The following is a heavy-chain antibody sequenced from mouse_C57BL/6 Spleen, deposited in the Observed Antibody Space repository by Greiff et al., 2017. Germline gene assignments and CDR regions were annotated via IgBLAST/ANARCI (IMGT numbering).Heavy chain of an antibody. Sequence: EVQLQQSGAELVRPGASVKLSCTASGFNIKDYYMHWVKQRPEQGLEWIGRIDPEDGDTEYAPKFQGKATMTAETSSNTAYLQLSSLTSEDTAVYYCTFSYDGYYGAMDYWGQGTSVTVSS. D-gene: IGHD2-3*01. V-gene: IGHV14-1*01. CDR2: IDPEDGDT. CDR3: TFSYDGYYGAMDY. CDR1: GFNIKDYY. J-gene: IGHJ4*01.